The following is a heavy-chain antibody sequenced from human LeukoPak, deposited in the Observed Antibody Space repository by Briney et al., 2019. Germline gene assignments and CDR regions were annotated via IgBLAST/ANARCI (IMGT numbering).Heavy chain of an antibody. V-gene: IGHV3-74*01. CDR1: GFTFSCYW. CDR2: INPGGSSI. D-gene: IGHD1-14*01. J-gene: IGHJ4*02. CDR3: ARSNQADDY. Sequence: PGGSLRLSCAASGFTFSCYWMPWVGQVPGNGLVWVARINPGGSSITYADSVKGRFTISRDNAKNTLYLQMDSLRAEDTGVYYCARSNQADDYWGQGTLVTVSS.